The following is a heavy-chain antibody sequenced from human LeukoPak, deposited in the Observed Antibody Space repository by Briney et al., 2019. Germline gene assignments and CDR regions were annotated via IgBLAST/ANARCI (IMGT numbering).Heavy chain of an antibody. D-gene: IGHD2-2*01. CDR3: AREELGYCSSASCRDWFGP. CDR1: GYTFTGYY. V-gene: IGHV1-2*02. CDR2: INPNSGGT. J-gene: IGHJ5*02. Sequence: ASVKVSCKASGYTFTGYYIHWVRQAPGQGLEWMGWINPNSGGTDYAQNFQGRVTMTRDTSINTAYMELSRLTSDDTAVYYCAREELGYCSSASCRDWFGPWGQGTLVTVSS.